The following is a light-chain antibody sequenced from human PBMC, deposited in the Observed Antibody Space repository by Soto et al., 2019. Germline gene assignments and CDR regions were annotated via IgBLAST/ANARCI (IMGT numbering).Light chain of an antibody. J-gene: IGKJ4*01. CDR3: QQYNSWPLT. V-gene: IGKV3-15*01. CDR2: SSS. CDR1: QTVSNN. Sequence: EIVMTQYPATLSVSTGERATLSCRASQTVSNNLAWYQQKPGQAPRLLFYSSSTRATGVPARFSGSRSGTDFTLTISSLQSEDFAVYYCQQYNSWPLTFGGATKVETK.